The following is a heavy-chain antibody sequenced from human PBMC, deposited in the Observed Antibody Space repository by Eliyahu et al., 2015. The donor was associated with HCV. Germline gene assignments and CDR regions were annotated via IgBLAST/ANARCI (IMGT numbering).Heavy chain of an antibody. Sequence: QVQLVQSGAEVKKPGSSVKVSCKASGGTFNNYAISWVRQAPGHGLEWMAGIIPIFGKSKYAQEFRGRLTITADESTTTAYMELRSLRSEDTAVYYCARDRGHSGYNPTSWFDHWGQGTLVTVSS. CDR2: IIPIFGKS. CDR3: ARDRGHSGYNPTSWFDH. CDR1: GGTFNNYA. J-gene: IGHJ5*02. D-gene: IGHD5-12*01. V-gene: IGHV1-69*01.